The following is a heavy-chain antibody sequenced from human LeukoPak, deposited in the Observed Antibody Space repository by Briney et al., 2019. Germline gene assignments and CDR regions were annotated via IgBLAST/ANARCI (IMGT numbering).Heavy chain of an antibody. V-gene: IGHV3-11*05. D-gene: IGHD6-13*01. J-gene: IGHJ5*02. CDR3: AREVMSSSSWQGNWFDP. Sequence: GGSLRLSCAASGFTSSDYYMSWIRQAPGKGLEWVSYISSSSSYTNYADSVKGRFTISRDNAKNSLYLQMNSLRAEDTAVYYCAREVMSSSSWQGNWFDPWGQGTLVTVSS. CDR1: GFTSSDYY. CDR2: ISSSSSYT.